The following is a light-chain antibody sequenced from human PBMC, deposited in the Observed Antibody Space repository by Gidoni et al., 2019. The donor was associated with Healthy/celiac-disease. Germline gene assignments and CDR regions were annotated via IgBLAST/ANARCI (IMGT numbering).Light chain of an antibody. V-gene: IGKV1-39*01. CDR2: AAS. Sequence: IQMTQSPSSLSASVGDRVTITCRASQSISSYLNWYQQKPGKAPKLLIYAASRLQSGVPSRFSGSGAGTDFTLTISSRQTEDFATDYCQQSYSTQLTFXGXTKVEIK. J-gene: IGKJ4*01. CDR1: QSISSY. CDR3: QQSYSTQLT.